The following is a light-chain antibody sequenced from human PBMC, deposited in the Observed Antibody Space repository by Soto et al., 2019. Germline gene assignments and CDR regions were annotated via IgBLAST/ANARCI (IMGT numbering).Light chain of an antibody. J-gene: IGLJ2*01. Sequence: QPVLTQPPSVSGAPGQRVTISCTGSSSNIGADYDVHWYQHLPSTAPKLLIYGNNNRPSGVPDRFSGSKSGTSASLAIIGLQAEDEADYYCQSYDGSLSDVVFGGGTKVTVL. V-gene: IGLV1-40*01. CDR2: GNN. CDR1: SSNIGADYD. CDR3: QSYDGSLSDVV.